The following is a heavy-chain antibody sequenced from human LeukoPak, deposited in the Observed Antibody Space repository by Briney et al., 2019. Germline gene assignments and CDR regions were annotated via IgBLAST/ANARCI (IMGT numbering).Heavy chain of an antibody. CDR1: GGSIYSTTFY. Sequence: PSETLSLACTVTGGSIYSTTFYWGWIRQPPGKGLEWIGSMYYDGSTYHNPSLKSRVTISVDTSNNQFSLKLTSVTAADTAVYFCARRSDSGSDDGEDYFDYWGQGTLVTVSS. J-gene: IGHJ4*02. CDR2: MYYDGST. CDR3: ARRSDSGSDDGEDYFDY. D-gene: IGHD1-26*01. V-gene: IGHV4-39*01.